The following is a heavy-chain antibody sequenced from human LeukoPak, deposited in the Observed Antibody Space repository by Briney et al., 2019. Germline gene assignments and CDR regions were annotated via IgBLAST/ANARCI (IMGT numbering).Heavy chain of an antibody. D-gene: IGHD6-19*01. Sequence: DPGESLRLSCAASGFTFSSYSMNWVRQAPGKGLEWVSSISSISYIYYADSVKGRFTISRDTAKNSLYLQMNSLRAEDTAVYYCAILPTGIAVAVPFDYWGQGTLVTVSS. CDR2: ISSISYI. CDR1: GFTFSSYS. CDR3: AILPTGIAVAVPFDY. V-gene: IGHV3-21*01. J-gene: IGHJ4*02.